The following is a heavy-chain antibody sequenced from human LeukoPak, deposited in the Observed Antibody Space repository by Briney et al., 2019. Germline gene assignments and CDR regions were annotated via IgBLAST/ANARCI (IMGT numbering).Heavy chain of an antibody. Sequence: GGSLRLSCAASGFTFSSYAMHWVRQAPGKGLEWVAVISYDGSNKYYADSVKGRFTISRDNSKNTLYLQMNSLRAEDTAVYYCAKGKNWFDPWGQGTLVTVSS. CDR2: ISYDGSNK. V-gene: IGHV3-30*04. CDR3: AKGKNWFDP. J-gene: IGHJ5*02. CDR1: GFTFSSYA.